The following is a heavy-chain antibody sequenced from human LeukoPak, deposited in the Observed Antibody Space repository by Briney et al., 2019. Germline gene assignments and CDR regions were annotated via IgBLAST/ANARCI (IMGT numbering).Heavy chain of an antibody. J-gene: IGHJ4*02. CDR3: ARETKTFYFDSSAYYPYYFDS. V-gene: IGHV4-59*04. CDR1: GDSISTYY. CDR2: IYYSGST. Sequence: SETLSLTCTVSGDSISTYYWSWIRQPPGKGLEWIGTIYYSGSTYYNPSPKSRVTISVDTSKNQFSLKLSSVTAADTAVYYCARETKTFYFDSSAYYPYYFDSWGQGTLVTVSS. D-gene: IGHD3-22*01.